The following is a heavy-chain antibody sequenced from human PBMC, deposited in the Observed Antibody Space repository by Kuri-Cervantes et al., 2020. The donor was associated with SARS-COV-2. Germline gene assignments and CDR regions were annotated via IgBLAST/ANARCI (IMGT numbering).Heavy chain of an antibody. CDR3: ARDGQYYYDSSGYYSDWYFDL. D-gene: IGHD3-22*01. J-gene: IGHJ2*01. Sequence: GESLKISCAASGFTFSSYDMHWVRQATGKGLEWVSAIGTAGDTYYPGFVKGRFTISRENAKNSLYLQMNSLRAGDTAAYYCARDGQYYYDSSGYYSDWYFDLWGRGTLVTVSS. CDR1: GFTFSSYD. CDR2: IGTAGDT. V-gene: IGHV3-13*04.